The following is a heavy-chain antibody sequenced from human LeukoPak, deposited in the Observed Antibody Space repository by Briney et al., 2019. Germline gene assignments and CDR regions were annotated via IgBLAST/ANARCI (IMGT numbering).Heavy chain of an antibody. CDR3: AKYRVGVSSPVDY. CDR1: GFTFDDYA. Sequence: PGGSLRLSCAASGFTFDDYAMHWVRQAPGKGLEGVSGISNGGASTYYADSAKGRFTISRDNSKNTLFLQMNSLRAEDTAVYYCAKYRVGVSSPVDYWGQGTLITVSS. D-gene: IGHD3-16*01. CDR2: ISNGGAST. V-gene: IGHV3-23*01. J-gene: IGHJ4*02.